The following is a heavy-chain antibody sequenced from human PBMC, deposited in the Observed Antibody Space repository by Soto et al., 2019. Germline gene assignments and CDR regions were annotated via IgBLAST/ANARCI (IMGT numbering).Heavy chain of an antibody. Sequence: QVQLVESGGGLVRPGGSLRLSCRASGFVFSDYYMRWIRQAPGKGLEWPAFISDTGTYTNYADFVKGRFTISRDNDRHSVDLQMDGLRGEDTAVYYCTRDITYFYDITGYPKDWGQGIQVTVSS. J-gene: IGHJ4*02. V-gene: IGHV3-11*06. D-gene: IGHD3-22*01. CDR1: GFVFSDYY. CDR2: ISDTGTYT. CDR3: TRDITYFYDITGYPKD.